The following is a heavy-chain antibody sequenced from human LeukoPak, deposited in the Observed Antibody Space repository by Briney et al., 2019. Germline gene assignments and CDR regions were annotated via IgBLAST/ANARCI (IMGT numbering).Heavy chain of an antibody. CDR2: ISWNSGNI. V-gene: IGHV3-9*03. J-gene: IGHJ4*02. CDR3: AKGSSGYYSGFDY. D-gene: IGHD3-22*01. Sequence: GGSLRLSCAASGFTFDDYAMHWVRQAPGKGLEWVSGISWNSGNIGYADSVKGRFTISRDNAKNSLYLQMNSLRVEDMALYYCAKGSSGYYSGFDYWGQGTLVTVSS. CDR1: GFTFDDYA.